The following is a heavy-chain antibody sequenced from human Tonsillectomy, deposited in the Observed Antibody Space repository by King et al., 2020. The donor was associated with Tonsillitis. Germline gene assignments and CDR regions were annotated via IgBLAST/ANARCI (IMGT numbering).Heavy chain of an antibody. V-gene: IGHV4-59*01. CDR2: IYYSGST. Sequence: VQLQESGPGLVKPSETLSLTCTVSGGSISSYYWSWIRQPPGKGLEWIGYIYYSGSTNYNPSLKSRVTISVDTSKNQFSLKLSSVTAADTAVYYCARDGGQNNPDAFDIWGQGTMVTVSS. D-gene: IGHD1-14*01. CDR3: ARDGGQNNPDAFDI. J-gene: IGHJ3*02. CDR1: GGSISSYY.